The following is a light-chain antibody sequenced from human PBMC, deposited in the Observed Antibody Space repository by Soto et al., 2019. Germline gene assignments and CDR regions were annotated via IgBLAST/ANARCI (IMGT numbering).Light chain of an antibody. J-gene: IGKJ1*01. CDR2: AAS. Sequence: DIQLTQSPSSLSASVGDGVTITCRSSQNINAYVNWYQQKSGKAPELLIYAASSLQSGVPSRFSGSGSGTDFTLTISSLQPEDFATYYCQQSYSTPRTFGQGTKVDIK. V-gene: IGKV1-39*01. CDR3: QQSYSTPRT. CDR1: QNINAY.